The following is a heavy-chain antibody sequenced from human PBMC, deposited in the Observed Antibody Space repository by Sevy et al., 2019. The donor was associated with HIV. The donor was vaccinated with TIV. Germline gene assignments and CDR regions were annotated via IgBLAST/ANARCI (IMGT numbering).Heavy chain of an antibody. Sequence: SETLSLTCTVSGGSISSTDSYWSWIRQPPGKGLEWIGYIHYSGGTYYNPFLKSRVAMSVDTSEKQFSLKLSFLTAADTAVYYCGSNRGYSHGPFDYWGQGTLVTVSS. CDR1: GGSISSTDSY. V-gene: IGHV4-30-4*01. CDR2: IHYSGGT. CDR3: GSNRGYSHGPFDY. J-gene: IGHJ4*02. D-gene: IGHD5-12*01.